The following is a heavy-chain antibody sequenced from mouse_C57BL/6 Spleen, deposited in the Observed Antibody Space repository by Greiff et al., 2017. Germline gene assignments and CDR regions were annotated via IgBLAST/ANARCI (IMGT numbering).Heavy chain of an antibody. V-gene: IGHV1-9*01. Sequence: VQLQESGAELMKPGASVKLSCKATGYTFTGYWIEWVKQRPGHGLEWIGEILPGSGSTNYNEKFKGKATFTADTSSNTAYMQLSSLTTKDSAIYYCAIYYYGSSFYWGQGTLVTVSA. J-gene: IGHJ3*01. CDR1: GYTFTGYW. CDR3: AIYYYGSSFY. D-gene: IGHD1-1*01. CDR2: ILPGSGST.